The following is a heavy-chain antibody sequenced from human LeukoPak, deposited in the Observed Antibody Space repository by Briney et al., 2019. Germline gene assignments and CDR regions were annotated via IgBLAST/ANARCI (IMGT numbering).Heavy chain of an antibody. CDR1: GYTFTSYG. CDR3: ARAGRGSYLMSPGP. Sequence: PGASVKVSCKASGYTFTSYGISWVRRAPGQGLEWMGWISAYNGNTNYAQKLQGRVTMTTDTSTSTAYMELRSLRSDDTAVYYCARAGRGSYLMSPGPWGQGTLVTVSS. CDR2: ISAYNGNT. V-gene: IGHV1-18*01. D-gene: IGHD1-26*01. J-gene: IGHJ5*02.